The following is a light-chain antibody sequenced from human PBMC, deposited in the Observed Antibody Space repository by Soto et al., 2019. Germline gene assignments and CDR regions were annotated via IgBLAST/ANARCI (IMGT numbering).Light chain of an antibody. Sequence: EIVVTQSPATLSLSPGERATHSCRASQSVSSYLAWYQQKPGQAPRLLIYDASNRATGIPARFSGSGSGTDFTLTISSLEPEDFAVYYCQQRSNWQGATFGGGTKVEIK. CDR2: DAS. CDR3: QQRSNWQGAT. V-gene: IGKV3-11*01. J-gene: IGKJ4*01. CDR1: QSVSSY.